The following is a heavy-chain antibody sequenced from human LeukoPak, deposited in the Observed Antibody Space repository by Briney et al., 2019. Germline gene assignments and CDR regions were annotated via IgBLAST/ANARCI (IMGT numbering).Heavy chain of an antibody. CDR3: ARTLTTGYYHYGMDV. Sequence: SETLSLTCTVPGGSISSSSYYWGWIRQPPGKGLEWIGTISYSGSTYYNPSLKSRVTISVDTSKNQFSLKLSSVTAADTAVYYCARTLTTGYYHYGMDVWGQGTTVTVSS. CDR2: ISYSGST. CDR1: GGSISSSSYY. D-gene: IGHD1-14*01. J-gene: IGHJ6*02. V-gene: IGHV4-39*01.